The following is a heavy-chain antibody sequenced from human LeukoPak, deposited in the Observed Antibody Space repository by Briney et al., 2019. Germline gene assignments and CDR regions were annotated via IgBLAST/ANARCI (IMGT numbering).Heavy chain of an antibody. V-gene: IGHV3-23*01. CDR3: ARGHRGYSYGPFDY. J-gene: IGHJ4*02. CDR1: GFTFSSRA. D-gene: IGHD5-18*01. Sequence: GGSLRLSCVASGFTFSSRAMAWVRQAPGKGLEWVSAIRDGGDTATAYYADSVKGRFTISRDNAKNSLYLQMISLRAEDTAVYSCARGHRGYSYGPFDYWGQGTLVTVSS. CDR2: IRDGGDTATA.